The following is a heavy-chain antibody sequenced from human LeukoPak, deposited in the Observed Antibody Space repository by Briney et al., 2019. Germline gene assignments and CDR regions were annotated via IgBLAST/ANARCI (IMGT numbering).Heavy chain of an antibody. J-gene: IGHJ2*01. Sequence: PSETPSLTCTVSGGSISSYYWSWIRQPAGKGLEWIGRIYTSGSTNYNPSLKSRVTMSVDTSKNQFSLKLSSVTAADTAVYYCARDSNYYDSSGYFDYWYFDLWGRGTLVTVSS. CDR3: ARDSNYYDSSGYFDYWYFDL. V-gene: IGHV4-4*07. CDR1: GGSISSYY. D-gene: IGHD3-22*01. CDR2: IYTSGST.